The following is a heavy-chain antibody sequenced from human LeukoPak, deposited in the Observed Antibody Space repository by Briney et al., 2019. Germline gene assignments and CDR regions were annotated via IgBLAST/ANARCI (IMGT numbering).Heavy chain of an antibody. Sequence: KPSETLSLTCTVSACSISSSSYYWGWLRQPPGKGLELIVSNYYSRNTYYNPSLKSRITISLATTKNQLSLKLSSVTAAVTAVYYCATSRMEYSSSSGWLDPWGEGTLVTVSS. CDR3: ATSRMEYSSSSGWLDP. CDR2: NYYSRNT. V-gene: IGHV4-39*01. D-gene: IGHD6-6*01. J-gene: IGHJ5*02. CDR1: ACSISSSSYY.